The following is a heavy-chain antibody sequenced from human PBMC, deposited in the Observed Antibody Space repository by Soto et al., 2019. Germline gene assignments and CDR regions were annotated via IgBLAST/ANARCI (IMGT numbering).Heavy chain of an antibody. V-gene: IGHV4-59*01. CDR2: IYSSGST. CDR1: GASIRGFD. J-gene: IGHJ4*02. D-gene: IGHD6-19*01. Sequence: SVPLCLSRPVAGASIRGFDGSCIRNAPGKGLEWIGYIYSSGSTQYNPSLKSRVTMSVDTSKNQFSLKLTSVTAADTAVYYCASRLGSQFDFWGQAALVTVSS. CDR3: ASRLGSQFDF.